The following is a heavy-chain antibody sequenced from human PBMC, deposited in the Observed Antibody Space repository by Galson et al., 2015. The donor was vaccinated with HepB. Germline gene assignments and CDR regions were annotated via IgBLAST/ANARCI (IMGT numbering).Heavy chain of an antibody. V-gene: IGHV1-2*02. CDR3: ARRGHRYGGNLGY. CDR1: GYTFTGYY. D-gene: IGHD4-23*01. CDR2: INPNSGGT. J-gene: IGHJ4*02. Sequence: SVKVSCKASGYTFTGYYMHWVRQAPGQGLEWMGWINPNSGGTNYAQKFQGRVTMTRDTSISTAYMELSRLRSDDTAVYYCARRGHRYGGNLGYWGQGTLVTVSS.